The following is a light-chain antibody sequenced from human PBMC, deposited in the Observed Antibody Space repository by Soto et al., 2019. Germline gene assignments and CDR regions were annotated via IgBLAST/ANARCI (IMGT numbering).Light chain of an antibody. V-gene: IGLV2-23*02. Sequence: SALTQPASVSGSPRQSITISCTGTSSDVGSHNLVSWYQQHPGQAPKLMIYEVSKRPLGVSARFSASKSGNTASLTISGLLAEDEADYYCCSYGGSRAVFGGGTQLTVL. J-gene: IGLJ7*01. CDR3: CSYGGSRAV. CDR2: EVS. CDR1: SSDVGSHNL.